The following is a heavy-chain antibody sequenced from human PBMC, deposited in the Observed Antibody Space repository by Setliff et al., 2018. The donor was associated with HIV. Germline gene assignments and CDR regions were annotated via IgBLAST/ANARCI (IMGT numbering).Heavy chain of an antibody. CDR3: AKNYDSSGYPFDN. D-gene: IGHD3-22*01. Sequence: GGSLRLSCAGSGFTFGSYAMSWVRQAPGKGLEWVSIVYSGGSSTYYADSVKGRFTISRDDSKKTLYIQMNSLRVEDTAIYYCAKNYDSSGYPFDNWGQGTLVTVSS. V-gene: IGHV3-23*03. CDR1: GFTFGSYA. J-gene: IGHJ4*02. CDR2: VYSGGSST.